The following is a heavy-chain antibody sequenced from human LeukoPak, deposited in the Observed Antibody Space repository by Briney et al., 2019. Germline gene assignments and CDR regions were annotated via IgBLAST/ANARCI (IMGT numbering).Heavy chain of an antibody. CDR3: ARDSHKGF. J-gene: IGHJ4*02. Sequence: GGSLRLSCAVSGFSVSSNYMSWVRQAPGKGLEWVSVIYSGGGIYYADSVKGRFTSSRDSSKNMMYLQLNSLRVEDTAVYFCARDSHKGFWGQGALVTVSS. V-gene: IGHV3-66*01. CDR2: IYSGGGI. CDR1: GFSVSSNY.